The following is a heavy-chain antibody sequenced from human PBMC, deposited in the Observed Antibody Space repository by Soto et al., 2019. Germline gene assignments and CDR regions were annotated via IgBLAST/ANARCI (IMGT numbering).Heavy chain of an antibody. CDR2: INPNSGGT. J-gene: IGHJ6*02. CDR1: GYTFTGYY. CDR3: ARRSTTVTAYYYYYGMDV. V-gene: IGHV1-2*02. Sequence: QVQLVQSGAEVKKPGASVKVSCKASGYTFTGYYMHWVRQAPGQGLEWMGWINPNSGGTNYAQKFQGRVTMTRDTSISTAYMELSRLRSDDTAVYYCARRSTTVTAYYYYYGMDVWGQGTTVTVSS. D-gene: IGHD4-17*01.